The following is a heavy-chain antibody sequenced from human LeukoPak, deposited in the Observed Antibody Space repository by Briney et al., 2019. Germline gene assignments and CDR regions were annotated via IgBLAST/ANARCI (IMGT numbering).Heavy chain of an antibody. J-gene: IGHJ6*04. D-gene: IGHD4-17*01. Sequence: SVKVSCEASGGTFSSYAISWVRQAPGQGLEWMGGIIPIFGTANYAQKFQGRVTITADESTSTAYMELSSLRSEDTAVYYCALGATVTIYYYYGMDVWGKGTTVTVSS. CDR2: IIPIFGTA. V-gene: IGHV1-69*13. CDR1: GGTFSSYA. CDR3: ALGATVTIYYYYGMDV.